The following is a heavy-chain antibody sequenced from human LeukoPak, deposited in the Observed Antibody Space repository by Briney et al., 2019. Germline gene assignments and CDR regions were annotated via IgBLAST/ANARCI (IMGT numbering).Heavy chain of an antibody. V-gene: IGHV3-20*04. CDR3: ARVSPGGYSSSSYYFDC. Sequence: GGSLRLSCAASGFTFSSYSMNWVRQAPGKGLEWVSGISWNGGSTGYADSVKGRFTISRDNAKNSLYLQMNSLRAEDTALYYCARVSPGGYSSSSYYFDCWGQGTLVTVSS. CDR2: ISWNGGST. D-gene: IGHD6-13*01. J-gene: IGHJ4*02. CDR1: GFTFSSYS.